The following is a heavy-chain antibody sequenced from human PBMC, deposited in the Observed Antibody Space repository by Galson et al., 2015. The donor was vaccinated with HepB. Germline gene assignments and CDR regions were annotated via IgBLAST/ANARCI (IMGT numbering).Heavy chain of an antibody. CDR3: ARDLRGDYGDYMYYFDY. Sequence: SVKVSCKASGGTFSSYAISWVRQAPGQGLEWMGGIIPILGIANYAQKFQGRVTITADKSTSTAYMELSSLRSEDTAVYYCARDLRGDYGDYMYYFDYWGQGTLVTVSS. V-gene: IGHV1-69*10. J-gene: IGHJ4*02. CDR2: IIPILGIA. D-gene: IGHD4-17*01. CDR1: GGTFSSYA.